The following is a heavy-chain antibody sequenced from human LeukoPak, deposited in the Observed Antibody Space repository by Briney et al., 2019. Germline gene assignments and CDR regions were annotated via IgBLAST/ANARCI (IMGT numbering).Heavy chain of an antibody. Sequence: GGSLRLSCVASGFTFSSYEMNWVRQAPGKGLECISYISSSGSTIHYADSVKGRFTASRDTAKNSLYLQMNSLRAEDTAVYYCTRTYYDILTGTNWFDPWGQGTLVTVSS. CDR1: GFTFSSYE. CDR2: ISSSGSTI. D-gene: IGHD3-9*01. V-gene: IGHV3-48*03. CDR3: TRTYYDILTGTNWFDP. J-gene: IGHJ5*02.